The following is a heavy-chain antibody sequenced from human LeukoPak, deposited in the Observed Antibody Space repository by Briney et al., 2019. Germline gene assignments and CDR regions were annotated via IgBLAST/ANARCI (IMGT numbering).Heavy chain of an antibody. J-gene: IGHJ4*02. Sequence: GGSLRLSCTASGFTFGDYAMSWFRQAPGKGLEWVGFIRSKAYGGTTEYAASVKGRFTISRDDSKSIAYLQMNSLKTEGTAVYYCTREGLRWLKYYFDYWGQGTLVTVSS. CDR2: IRSKAYGGTT. CDR1: GFTFGDYA. D-gene: IGHD5-24*01. V-gene: IGHV3-49*03. CDR3: TREGLRWLKYYFDY.